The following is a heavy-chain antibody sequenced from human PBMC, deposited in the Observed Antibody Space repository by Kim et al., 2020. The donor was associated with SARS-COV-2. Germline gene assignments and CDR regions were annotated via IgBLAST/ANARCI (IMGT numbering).Heavy chain of an antibody. D-gene: IGHD3-10*01. CDR1: GFTFDDYA. J-gene: IGHJ6*02. Sequence: GGSLRLSCAASGFTFDDYAMHWVRQAPGKGLEWVSGISWNSGSIGYADSVKGRFTISRDNAKNSLYLQMNSLRAEDTALYYCATSMVRGAPYYYGMDVWGQRTTVTVSS. CDR2: ISWNSGSI. CDR3: ATSMVRGAPYYYGMDV. V-gene: IGHV3-9*01.